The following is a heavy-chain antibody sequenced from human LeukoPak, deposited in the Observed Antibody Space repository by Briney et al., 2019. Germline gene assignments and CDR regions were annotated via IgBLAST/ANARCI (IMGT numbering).Heavy chain of an antibody. D-gene: IGHD3-16*01. CDR1: SGSINNYY. CDR2: IHSSGTT. J-gene: IGHJ5*02. CDR3: ARARRYYDYVWGSPNWFDP. Sequence: SETLSLTCTVSSGSINNYYWSWIRQTPGKRLEWIGYIHSSGTTNYNPSLKSRVTISLDTSKNQFSLKLSSVTAADTAVYYCARARRYYDYVWGSPNWFDPWGQGTLVTVSS. V-gene: IGHV4-59*01.